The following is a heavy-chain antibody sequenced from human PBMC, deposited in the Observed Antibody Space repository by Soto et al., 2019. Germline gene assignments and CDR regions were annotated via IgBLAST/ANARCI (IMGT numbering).Heavy chain of an antibody. CDR3: VRDSGAKLSSN. J-gene: IGHJ4*02. Sequence: SVKVSCKVSGGTFSSYRINWVRQAPGQGLEWVGGIVPIYRKADYAQKFQGRVTITADESARTSYMELRSLKSQDTAVYYCVRDSGAKLSSNWGKGTLVTDSS. CDR2: IVPIYRKA. V-gene: IGHV1-69*13. D-gene: IGHD6-13*01. CDR1: GGTFSSYR.